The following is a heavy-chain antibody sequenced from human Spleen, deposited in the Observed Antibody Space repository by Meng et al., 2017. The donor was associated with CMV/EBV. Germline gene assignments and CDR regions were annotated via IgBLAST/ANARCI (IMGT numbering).Heavy chain of an antibody. V-gene: IGHV4-39*07. J-gene: IGHJ5*02. CDR1: GGSISSSSYS. CDR3: ARLGYCSSTSCYTGWFDP. CDR2: INYSGDT. D-gene: IGHD2-2*02. Sequence: SETLSLTCTVSGGSISSSSYSRGWVRQSPGKGLEWIGNINYSGDTNFNPSLKSRLTMSVDTSKNQFSLNLRFVTAADTAVYYCARLGYCSSTSCYTGWFDPWGQGTLVTVSS.